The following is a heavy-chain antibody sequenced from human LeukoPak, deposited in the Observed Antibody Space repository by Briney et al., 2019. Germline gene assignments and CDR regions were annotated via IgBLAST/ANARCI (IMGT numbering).Heavy chain of an antibody. D-gene: IGHD3-10*02. J-gene: IGHJ4*02. CDR2: ISSSGSTT. Sequence: GGSLRLSCAASGFTLSDYYTSWIRHAPGQGLEWVSYISSSGSTTYYTDAVKGRFTISRDNAKNSLYPQINTLRAEDTAAYYSARVRAWTYVRGYFDSSGQGTPGTVSS. CDR3: ARVRAWTYVRGYFDS. CDR1: GFTLSDYY. V-gene: IGHV3-11*01.